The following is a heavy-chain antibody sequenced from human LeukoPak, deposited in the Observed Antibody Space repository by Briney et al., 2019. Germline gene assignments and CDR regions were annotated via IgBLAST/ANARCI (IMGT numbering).Heavy chain of an antibody. CDR2: IIPILGIA. CDR3: ARDPGITIFGVATDDY. Sequence: GASVKVSCKASGGTFSNYAINWVRLAPGQGLEWMGRIIPILGIANYAQRFQGRVTITADKSTSTAYMELSSLRSEDTAVYYCARDPGITIFGVATDDYWGQGTLVTVFS. CDR1: GGTFSNYA. J-gene: IGHJ4*02. D-gene: IGHD3-3*01. V-gene: IGHV1-69*04.